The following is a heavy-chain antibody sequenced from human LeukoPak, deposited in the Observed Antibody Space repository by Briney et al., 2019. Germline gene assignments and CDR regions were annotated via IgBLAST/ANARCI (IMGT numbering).Heavy chain of an antibody. CDR2: IIPIFGTA. D-gene: IGHD2-2*01. CDR1: GGTFSSYA. Sequence: SVKVSCKASGGTFSSYAISWVRQAPGQGLEWMGGIIPIFGTANYAQKFQGRVTNTADESTSTAYMELSSLRSEDTAVYYCARVDCSSTSCYDYYYYGMDVWGKGTTVTVSS. J-gene: IGHJ6*04. V-gene: IGHV1-69*01. CDR3: ARVDCSSTSCYDYYYYGMDV.